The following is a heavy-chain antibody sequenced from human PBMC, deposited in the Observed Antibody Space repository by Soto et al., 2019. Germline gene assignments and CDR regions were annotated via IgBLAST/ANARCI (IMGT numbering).Heavy chain of an antibody. CDR3: VRDGTKTLRDWVDP. J-gene: IGHJ5*02. V-gene: IGHV4-4*07. Sequence: QVQLQESGPGLVKPSETLSLTCTVSGASISGFYWSWIRKSAGKGLEWIGRIYATGTTDYNPSLKSRVMMSVDTSKKQFSLKLRSVTAADTAVYYCVRDGTKTLRDWVDPWGQGISVTVSS. CDR2: IYATGTT. CDR1: GASISGFY. D-gene: IGHD1-1*01.